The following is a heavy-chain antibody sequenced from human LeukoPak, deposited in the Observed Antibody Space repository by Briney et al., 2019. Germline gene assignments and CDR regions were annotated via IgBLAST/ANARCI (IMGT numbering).Heavy chain of an antibody. D-gene: IGHD2-2*01. Sequence: GGSLRLSCAASGFTVSGNYMSWVRQAPGKGLEWLSVIHRGGNTYYADSVKGRFTISRDSSKNTVFLQMDSLRAEDTAIYYCVKDRPCDTCMPMDAWGQGTTVTVSS. CDR2: IHRGGNT. CDR1: GFTVSGNY. J-gene: IGHJ6*02. CDR3: VKDRPCDTCMPMDA. V-gene: IGHV3-66*01.